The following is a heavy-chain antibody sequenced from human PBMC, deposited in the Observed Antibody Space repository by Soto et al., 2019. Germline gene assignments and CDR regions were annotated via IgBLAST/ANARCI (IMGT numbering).Heavy chain of an antibody. Sequence: GGSLRLSCAASGFTFSSYSMNWVRQAPGKGLEWVSSISSSSSYIYYADSVKGRFTISRDNAKNSLYLQMNSLRAEDTAVYWCARDLGYSIAARPSYFDYGGQGTLVTVSS. J-gene: IGHJ4*02. CDR2: ISSSSSYI. CDR3: ARDLGYSIAARPSYFDY. D-gene: IGHD6-6*01. V-gene: IGHV3-21*01. CDR1: GFTFSSYS.